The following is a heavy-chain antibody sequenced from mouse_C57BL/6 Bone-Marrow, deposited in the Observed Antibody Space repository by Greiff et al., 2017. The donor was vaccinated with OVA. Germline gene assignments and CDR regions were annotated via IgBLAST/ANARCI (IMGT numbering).Heavy chain of an antibody. Sequence: EVKLMESGEGLVKPGGSLKLSCAASGFTFSSYAMSWVRQTPEKRLEWVAYISSGGDYIYYADPVKGRFTISRDNARNTRYLQMSSLKSEDTAMYYCTRAGWLRLYWYFDVWGTGTTVTVSS. V-gene: IGHV5-9-1*02. CDR1: GFTFSSYA. J-gene: IGHJ1*03. CDR2: ISSGGDYI. CDR3: TRAGWLRLYWYFDV. D-gene: IGHD2-2*01.